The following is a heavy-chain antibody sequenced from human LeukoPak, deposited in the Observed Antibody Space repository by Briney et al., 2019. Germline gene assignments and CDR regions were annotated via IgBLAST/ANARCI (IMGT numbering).Heavy chain of an antibody. J-gene: IGHJ4*02. CDR1: GGSISSYY. Sequence: PSETLFLTCTVSGGSISSYYWSWIRQPPGKGLEWIGYIYYSGSTNYNPSLKSRVTISVDTSKNQFSLKLSSVTAADTAVYYCARVSAGAAAGYFDYWGQGTLVTVSS. CDR3: ARVSAGAAAGYFDY. CDR2: IYYSGST. V-gene: IGHV4-59*01. D-gene: IGHD6-13*01.